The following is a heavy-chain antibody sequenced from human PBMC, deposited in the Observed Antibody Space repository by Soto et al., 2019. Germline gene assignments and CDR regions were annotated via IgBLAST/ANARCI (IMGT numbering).Heavy chain of an antibody. Sequence: QVQLVESGGGLVKPGGSLRLSCAASGFTFSDYYMSWIRQAPGKGLEWVSYISSSGSTIYYADSVKGRFTISRDNAKNSLYLQMNSLRAEDTAVYYCARDPPVLVPPQTRRNYFDYWGQGTLVTVSS. J-gene: IGHJ4*02. CDR1: GFTFSDYY. D-gene: IGHD2-2*01. CDR3: ARDPPVLVPPQTRRNYFDY. CDR2: ISSSGSTI. V-gene: IGHV3-11*01.